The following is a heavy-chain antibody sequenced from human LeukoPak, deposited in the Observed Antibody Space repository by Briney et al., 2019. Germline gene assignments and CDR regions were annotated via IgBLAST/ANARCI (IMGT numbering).Heavy chain of an antibody. CDR2: ISYDGSNK. D-gene: IGHD3-10*01. CDR3: AKDPQGSGLLYYFDY. CDR1: GFTFSSYG. Sequence: PGGSLRLSCAASGFTFSSYGMHWVRQAPGKGLEWVAVISYDGSNKYYADSVKGRFTISRDNSKNTLYLQMNSLRAEDTAVYYCAKDPQGSGLLYYFDYWGQGTLVTVSS. J-gene: IGHJ4*02. V-gene: IGHV3-30*18.